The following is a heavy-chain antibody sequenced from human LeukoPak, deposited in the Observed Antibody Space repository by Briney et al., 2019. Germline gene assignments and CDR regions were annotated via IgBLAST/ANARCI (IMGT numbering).Heavy chain of an antibody. Sequence: PGGSLRLSCAASGFTFSSYGMLWLRQAPGKGLVWVVFIRYDGSNKYYADSVKGRFTISRDNSKNTLYLQMNSLRAEDTAVYYCAKDRGYGDYVGDYWGQGTLVTVSS. CDR2: IRYDGSNK. D-gene: IGHD4-17*01. CDR3: AKDRGYGDYVGDY. V-gene: IGHV3-30*02. CDR1: GFTFSSYG. J-gene: IGHJ4*02.